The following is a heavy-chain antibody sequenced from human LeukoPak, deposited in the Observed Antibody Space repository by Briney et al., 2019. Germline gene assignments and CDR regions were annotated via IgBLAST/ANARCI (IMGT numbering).Heavy chain of an antibody. V-gene: IGHV5-51*01. J-gene: IGHJ6*02. CDR1: GYSFTSYW. Sequence: GGSLKISCKGSGYSFTSYWIGWVRQMPGKGLEWMGIIYPGDSDTRYSPSFQGQVTISADKSISTAYLQWSSLKASDTAMYYCARIQAGSYYYYGMDVWGQGTTVTVSS. D-gene: IGHD3-10*01. CDR2: IYPGDSDT. CDR3: ARIQAGSYYYYGMDV.